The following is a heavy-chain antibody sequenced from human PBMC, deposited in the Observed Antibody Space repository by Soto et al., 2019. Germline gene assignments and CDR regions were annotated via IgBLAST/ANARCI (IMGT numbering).Heavy chain of an antibody. CDR1: GYTFTSHH. J-gene: IGHJ4*02. D-gene: IGHD3-10*01. CDR3: ARVGLGFGEFSFDF. V-gene: IGHV1-46*01. CDR2: INPSGGRT. Sequence: ASVKVSCKASGYTFTSHHVHWVRRAPGQGLEWMGIINPSGGRTAYAQKLQGRISMTKDTSTSTVYMELSSLRSEDTAVYYCARVGLGFGEFSFDFWGQGTLVTVSS.